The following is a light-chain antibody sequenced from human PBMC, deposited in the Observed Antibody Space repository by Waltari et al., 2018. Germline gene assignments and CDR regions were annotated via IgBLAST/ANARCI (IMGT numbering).Light chain of an antibody. J-gene: IGKJ1*01. CDR2: GAS. CDR1: QSVSKN. Sequence: EIVLPQSPATLSLSPGERVTLSCGASQSVSKNLAWYQQKPGQAPRLLIYGASNRAIGTPDRFSGSGSGTDFSLTITSLEAADFAIYYCQQYSHWPTFGPGTKVEIK. V-gene: IGKV3-11*01. CDR3: QQYSHWPT.